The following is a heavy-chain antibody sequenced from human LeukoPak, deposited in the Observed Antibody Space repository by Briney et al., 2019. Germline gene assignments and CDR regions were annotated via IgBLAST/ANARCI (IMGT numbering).Heavy chain of an antibody. CDR2: INHSGST. CDR1: GGSFSGYY. V-gene: IGHV4-34*01. D-gene: IGHD1-7*01. Sequence: SETLSLTCAVYGGSFSGYYRSWIRQPPGKGLEWIGEINHSGSTNYNPSLKSRVTISVDTSKNQFSLKLSSVTAADTAVYYCARRWNYFYYYYYMDVWGKGTTVTVSS. CDR3: ARRWNYFYYYYYMDV. J-gene: IGHJ6*03.